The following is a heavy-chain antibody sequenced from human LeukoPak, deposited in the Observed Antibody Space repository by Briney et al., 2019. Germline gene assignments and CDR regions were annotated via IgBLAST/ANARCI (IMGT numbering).Heavy chain of an antibody. Sequence: GASVKVSCKASGGTFSSYAISWVRQAPGQGLEWMGGIIPIFGTANYAQKFQGRVTITADESTSTAYMELSRLRSDDTAVYYCARDRGPSLYYYDSSERNFFDYWGQGTLVTVSS. CDR2: IIPIFGTA. D-gene: IGHD3-22*01. CDR3: ARDRGPSLYYYDSSERNFFDY. CDR1: GGTFSSYA. V-gene: IGHV1-69*13. J-gene: IGHJ4*02.